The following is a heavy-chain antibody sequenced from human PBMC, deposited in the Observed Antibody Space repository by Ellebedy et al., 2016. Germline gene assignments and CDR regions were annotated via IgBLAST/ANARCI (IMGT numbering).Heavy chain of an antibody. D-gene: IGHD3-10*01. V-gene: IGHV3-48*04. Sequence: GGSLRLXXAASGFTFSSYSMNWVRQAPGKGLEWVSYISSSSSTIYYADSVKGRFTISRDNAKNSLYLQMNSLRAEDTAVYYCASSLDDGDYWGQGTLVTVSS. J-gene: IGHJ4*02. CDR2: ISSSSSTI. CDR3: ASSLDDGDY. CDR1: GFTFSSYS.